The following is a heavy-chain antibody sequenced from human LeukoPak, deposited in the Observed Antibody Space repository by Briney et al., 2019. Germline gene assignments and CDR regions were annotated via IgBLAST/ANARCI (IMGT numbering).Heavy chain of an antibody. CDR1: GFSFRSYA. J-gene: IGHJ4*02. Sequence: GGSLRLSCAASGFSFRSYAMTWVRQAPGKGLEWVSTISGNGGSTYFADSMKGRFTISRDNSKNTLYLQMNSLRAEDTAVYYCAKAYLGTNYDSSGWYFFDYRGQGTLVTVSS. D-gene: IGHD6-19*01. V-gene: IGHV3-23*01. CDR2: ISGNGGST. CDR3: AKAYLGTNYDSSGWYFFDY.